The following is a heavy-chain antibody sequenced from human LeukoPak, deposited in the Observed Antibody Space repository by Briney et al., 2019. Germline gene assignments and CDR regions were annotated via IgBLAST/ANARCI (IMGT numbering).Heavy chain of an antibody. CDR2: IYHSGST. CDR1: GYSISSGYY. D-gene: IGHD3-9*01. J-gene: IGHJ4*02. V-gene: IGHV4-38-2*02. Sequence: SETQSLTCAVSGYSISSGYYWGWIRQPPGKGLEWIGSIYHSGSTYYNPSLKSRVTISVDTSKNQFSLKLSSVTAADTAVYYCARDPYYDILTGYFEGRDYWGQGTLVTVSS. CDR3: ARDPYYDILTGYFEGRDY.